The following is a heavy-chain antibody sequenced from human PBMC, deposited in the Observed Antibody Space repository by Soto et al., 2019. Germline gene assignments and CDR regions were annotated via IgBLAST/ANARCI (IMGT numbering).Heavy chain of an antibody. D-gene: IGHD2-2*01. CDR1: GFTFSDYY. CDR3: ASSLKFNKGYCSSTSCYAFDY. CDR2: ISSSGSTI. V-gene: IGHV3-11*01. Sequence: GSLRLSCAASGFTFSDYYMSWIRQAPGKGLEWVSYISSSGSTIYYADSVKGRFTISRDNAKNSLYLQMNSLRAEDTAVYYCASSLKFNKGYCSSTSCYAFDYWGQGTLVTVSS. J-gene: IGHJ4*02.